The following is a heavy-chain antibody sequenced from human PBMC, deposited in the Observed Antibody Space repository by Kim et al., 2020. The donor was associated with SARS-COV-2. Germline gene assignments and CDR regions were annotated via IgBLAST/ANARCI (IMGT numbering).Heavy chain of an antibody. CDR3: SIVVVPAAIHYYYYGMDV. J-gene: IGHJ6*02. CDR2: IIPTFGTA. CDR1: GGTFSSYA. V-gene: IGHV1-69*13. Sequence: SVKVSCKASGGTFSSYAISWVRQAPGQGLEWMGGIIPTFGTANYAQKFQGRVTITADESTSTAYMELSSLRSEDTAVYYCSIVVVPAAIHYYYYGMDVWGQGTTVTVSS. D-gene: IGHD2-2*02.